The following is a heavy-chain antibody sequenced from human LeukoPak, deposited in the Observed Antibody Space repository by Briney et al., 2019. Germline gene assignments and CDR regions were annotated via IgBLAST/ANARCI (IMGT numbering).Heavy chain of an antibody. CDR2: ISSSSSYI. V-gene: IGHV3-21*01. Sequence: GGSLRLSCAASGFTFSSYSMNWVRQAPGKGLEWVSSISSSSSYIYYADSVRGRFIISRDNAKNSLYLQMNSLRAEDTAVYYCARATIVVVPAAIRNNWFDPWGQGTLVTVSS. D-gene: IGHD2-2*02. J-gene: IGHJ5*02. CDR3: ARATIVVVPAAIRNNWFDP. CDR1: GFTFSSYS.